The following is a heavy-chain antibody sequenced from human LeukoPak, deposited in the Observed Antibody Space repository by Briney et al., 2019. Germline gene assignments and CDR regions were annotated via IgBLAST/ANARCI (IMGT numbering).Heavy chain of an antibody. CDR2: IYYSGST. J-gene: IGHJ5*02. CDR3: ARIPYYDSSGYPWFDP. V-gene: IGHV4-59*05. Sequence: GSLRLSCAASGFTVSSNYMSWVRQAPGKGLEWIGSIYYSGSTYYNPSLKSRVTISADTSKNQFSLKLSSVTAADTAVYYCARIPYYDSSGYPWFDPWGQGTLVTVSS. CDR1: GFTVSSNY. D-gene: IGHD3-22*01.